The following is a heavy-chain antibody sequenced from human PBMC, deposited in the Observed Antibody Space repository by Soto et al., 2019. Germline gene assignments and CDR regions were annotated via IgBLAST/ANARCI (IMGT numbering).Heavy chain of an antibody. V-gene: IGHV1-18*01. J-gene: IGHJ4*02. Sequence: ASVKVSCKASGYTFTSYGISWVRHAPGQGLEWMGWISAYNGNTNYAQKLQGRVTMTTDTYASTAYMEVRSLRSDDTAGYYCGRGVGIYCTNGVCHRDFVYLRQGTLVTVSP. D-gene: IGHD2-8*01. CDR3: GRGVGIYCTNGVCHRDFVY. CDR1: GYTFTSYG. CDR2: ISAYNGNT.